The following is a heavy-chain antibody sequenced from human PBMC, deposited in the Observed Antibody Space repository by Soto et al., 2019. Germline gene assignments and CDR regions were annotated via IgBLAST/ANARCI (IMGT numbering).Heavy chain of an antibody. V-gene: IGHV4-31*03. D-gene: IGHD1-26*01. Sequence: QVQLQESGPGLVKPSQTLSLTCTVSGGSISSGGYYWSWIRHHPGKGLEWIGYIYYSGSTYYNPSLKSRVTISVDTSKNQFSLKLSSVTAADTAVYYCARDRSATGYYYGMDVWGQGTTVTVSS. CDR3: ARDRSATGYYYGMDV. CDR1: GGSISSGGYY. CDR2: IYYSGST. J-gene: IGHJ6*02.